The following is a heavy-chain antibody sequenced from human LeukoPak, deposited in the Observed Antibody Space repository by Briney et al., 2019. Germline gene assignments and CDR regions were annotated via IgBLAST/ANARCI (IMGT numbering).Heavy chain of an antibody. J-gene: IGHJ3*02. V-gene: IGHV3-64*01. D-gene: IGHD3-22*01. CDR2: ISSNGGST. Sequence: GGSLRLSCAASGFTFSSYAMHWVRQAPGKGLEYVSAISSNGGSTYYANSVKGRFTISRDNSKNTLYLQMGSLRAEDMAVYYCARGITMIVVAPRSGGMPNDAFDIWGQGTMVTVSS. CDR3: ARGITMIVVAPRSGGMPNDAFDI. CDR1: GFTFSSYA.